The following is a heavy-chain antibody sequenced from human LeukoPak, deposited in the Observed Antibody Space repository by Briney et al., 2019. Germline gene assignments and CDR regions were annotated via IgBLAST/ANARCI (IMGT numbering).Heavy chain of an antibody. CDR2: IKPNTDGGTA. D-gene: IGHD2/OR15-2a*01. V-gene: IGHV3-15*01. Sequence: GGSLRLSCAASKFTFSNAWMSWVRQAPGKGLEWLGRIKPNTDGGTAAYAAPVEDRFTISRDDLKGMLYLQMNSLKIEDTAVYYCATYPQNRHWGQGTLVIVSS. CDR3: ATYPQNRH. CDR1: KFTFSNAW. J-gene: IGHJ4*02.